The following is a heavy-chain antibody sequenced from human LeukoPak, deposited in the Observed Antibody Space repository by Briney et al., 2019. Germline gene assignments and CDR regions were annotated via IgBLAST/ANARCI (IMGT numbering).Heavy chain of an antibody. V-gene: IGHV1-46*01. D-gene: IGHD6-13*01. J-gene: IGHJ4*02. CDR2: INPSGGST. CDR1: GNTFTTDY. CDR3: ARDSIAAAGNLFDY. Sequence: ASVKVSCKASGNTFTTDYIHWVRQAPGQGLEWMGIINPSGGSTTYAQKFQGRVIMTGDTSTSTVYMELRSLRSEDTAVYYCARDSIAAAGNLFDYWGQGTLVTVSS.